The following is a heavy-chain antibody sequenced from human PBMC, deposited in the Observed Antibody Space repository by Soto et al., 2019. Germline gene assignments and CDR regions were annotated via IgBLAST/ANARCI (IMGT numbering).Heavy chain of an antibody. CDR2: IYPGDSDT. CDR3: ARRIGYCSGGSCYSVHAFDI. CDR1: GYSFTSYW. J-gene: IGHJ3*02. V-gene: IGHV5-51*01. D-gene: IGHD2-15*01. Sequence: PGESLKISCKGAGYSFTSYWSGWVRQMPGKGLEWMGIIYPGDSDTRYSPSFQGQVTISADKSISTAYLQWSSLKASDTAMYYCARRIGYCSGGSCYSVHAFDIWGQGTMVTVSS.